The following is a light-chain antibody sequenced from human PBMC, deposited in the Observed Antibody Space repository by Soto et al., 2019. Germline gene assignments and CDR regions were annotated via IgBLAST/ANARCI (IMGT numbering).Light chain of an antibody. CDR2: GAS. CDR1: QSLSSNS. J-gene: IGKJ5*01. Sequence: IVLTQSPGTLSLSPWEGAALSCRASQSLSSNSLAWYQHKPGQAPRLLIYGASSKATGVPDRFYGTGSGTDFTLTISRLEPEDFALYYCQQHDILPITFGQGTRLEIK. V-gene: IGKV3-20*01. CDR3: QQHDILPIT.